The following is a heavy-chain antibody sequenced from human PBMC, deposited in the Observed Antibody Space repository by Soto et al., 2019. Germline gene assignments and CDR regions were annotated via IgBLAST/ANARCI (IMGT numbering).Heavy chain of an antibody. CDR1: GFTFSSYA. J-gene: IGHJ6*02. D-gene: IGHD3-10*01. CDR3: AKDLCPMVRGNYYYYGMDV. V-gene: IGHV3-23*01. CDR2: ISGSGGST. Sequence: GGSLRLSCAASGFTFSSYAMSWVRQAPGKGLEWVSAISGSGGSTYYADSVKGRFTISRDNSKNTLYLQMNSLRAEDTAVYYCAKDLCPMVRGNYYYYGMDVWGQGTTVTVSS.